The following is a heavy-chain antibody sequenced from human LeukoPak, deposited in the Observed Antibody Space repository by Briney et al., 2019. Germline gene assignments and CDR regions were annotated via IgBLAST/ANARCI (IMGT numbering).Heavy chain of an antibody. CDR3: ASKALYYYDSSGYYW. J-gene: IGHJ4*02. V-gene: IGHV1-2*02. CDR1: GYTFTGYY. CDR2: INPNSGGT. D-gene: IGHD3-22*01. Sequence: ASVKVSCKASGYTFTGYYMHWVRQAPGQGLEWMGWINPNSGGTNYAQKFQGRVTMTRDTSISTAYMELSRLRSDDTAVYYCASKALYYYDSSGYYWWGRGTLVTVSS.